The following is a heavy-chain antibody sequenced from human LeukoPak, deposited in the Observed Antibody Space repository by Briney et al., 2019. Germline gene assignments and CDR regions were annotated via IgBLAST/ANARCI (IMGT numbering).Heavy chain of an antibody. CDR2: ISYDGSNK. J-gene: IGHJ6*04. V-gene: IGHV3-30*18. CDR3: AKGSGSYYYGMDV. D-gene: IGHD3-10*01. Sequence: GGSLRLSCAASGFTFSSYGMHWVRQAPGKGLEWVAVISYDGSNKYYADSVKGRFTISRDNSKNTLYLQMNSLRAEDTAVYYCAKGSGSYYYGMDVWGKGTTVTASS. CDR1: GFTFSSYG.